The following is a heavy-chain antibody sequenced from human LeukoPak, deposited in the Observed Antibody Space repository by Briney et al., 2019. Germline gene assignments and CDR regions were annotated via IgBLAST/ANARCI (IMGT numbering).Heavy chain of an antibody. CDR1: GRSIRSYY. D-gene: IGHD6-19*01. CDR3: ARQIAVAGTSGIFYYYGMDV. J-gene: IGHJ6*02. V-gene: IGHV4-59*08. Sequence: SETLSLTYTVSGRSIRSYYRSWIRQPPGKGLEGVGYIYYSWSTNFNPSLKSRVTISVDTSKNQFSLQLSSVTAADTAVYYCARQIAVAGTSGIFYYYGMDVWGQGTTVTVSS. CDR2: IYYSWST.